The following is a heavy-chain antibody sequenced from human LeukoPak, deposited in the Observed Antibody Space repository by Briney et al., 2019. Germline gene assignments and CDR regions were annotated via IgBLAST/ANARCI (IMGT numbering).Heavy chain of an antibody. D-gene: IGHD3-10*01. CDR2: IYPGDSDT. Sequence: GESLNISCQVSGYIFTNYWIGWLRQMPGKGLESMGIIYPGDSDTAYSPSFQGQVTISVDKSMSTVYLHWSSLTASDTAMYYCARQSRDGSKTRGYYFDYWGQGTLVSVSS. CDR1: GYIFTNYW. CDR3: ARQSRDGSKTRGYYFDY. V-gene: IGHV5-51*01. J-gene: IGHJ4*02.